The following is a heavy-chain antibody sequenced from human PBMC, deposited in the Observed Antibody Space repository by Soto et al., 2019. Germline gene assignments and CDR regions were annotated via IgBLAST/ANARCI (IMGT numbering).Heavy chain of an antibody. CDR2: ISGSGDRA. V-gene: IGHV3-23*01. CDR1: EFTFSTYA. D-gene: IGHD3-10*01. J-gene: IGHJ4*02. Sequence: EVQLLESGGGLVQPGGSLRLSCAASEFTFSTYAMTWVRQAPGKGLEWVSSISGSGDRASYADSVKGRFTISRDNSKNTLYLQMNSLRAEDTAIYYCANDRDWGQGTLVTVSS. CDR3: ANDRD.